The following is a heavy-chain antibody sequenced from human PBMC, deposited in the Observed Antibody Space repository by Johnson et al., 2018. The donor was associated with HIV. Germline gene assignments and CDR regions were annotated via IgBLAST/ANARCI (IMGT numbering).Heavy chain of an antibody. Sequence: VQLVESGGGVVQPGRSLRLSCAASGFTFSTYAMHWVRQAPGKGLEWVAFIHYDGSNKYYADSVKGRFTISRDNSKNTLYLQMNSLRAEDTAVYYCVRRFYDSSAFDIWGQGTLVTVSS. V-gene: IGHV3-30*03. D-gene: IGHD3-22*01. J-gene: IGHJ3*02. CDR3: VRRFYDSSAFDI. CDR2: IHYDGSNK. CDR1: GFTFSTYA.